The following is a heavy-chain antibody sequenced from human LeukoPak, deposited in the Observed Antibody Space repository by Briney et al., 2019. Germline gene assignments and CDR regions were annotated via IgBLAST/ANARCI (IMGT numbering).Heavy chain of an antibody. J-gene: IGHJ4*02. CDR3: ARGNYYDSSGYPN. V-gene: IGHV4-59*01. D-gene: IGHD3-22*01. CDR1: GGSISSYY. Sequence: SETLSLTCTVSGGSISSYYWSWIRQPPGKGLEWIGYVYYSGSTNYNPSLKSRVTISVDTSKNQFSLKLSSVTAADTAVYYCARGNYYDSSGYPNWGQGTLVTVSS. CDR2: VYYSGST.